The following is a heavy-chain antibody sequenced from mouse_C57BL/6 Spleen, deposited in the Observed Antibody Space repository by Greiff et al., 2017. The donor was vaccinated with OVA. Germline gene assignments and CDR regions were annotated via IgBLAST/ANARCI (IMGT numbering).Heavy chain of an antibody. Sequence: QVQLQQSGAELVKPGASVKISCKASGYAFSSYWMNWVKQRPGKGLEWIGQIYPGDGDTNYNGKFKGKATLTADKSSSAAYMQLSSLTSEDSAVYCSARSLYYGNYDYAMDYWGQGTSVTVSS. V-gene: IGHV1-80*01. CDR1: GYAFSSYW. CDR2: IYPGDGDT. J-gene: IGHJ4*01. D-gene: IGHD2-1*01. CDR3: ARSLYYGNYDYAMDY.